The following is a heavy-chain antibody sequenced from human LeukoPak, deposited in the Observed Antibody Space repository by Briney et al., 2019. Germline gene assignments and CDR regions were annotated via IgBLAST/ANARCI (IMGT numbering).Heavy chain of an antibody. CDR1: GGTFSSYA. Sequence: ASVKVSCKASGGTFSSYAISWVRQAPGQGLEWMGGIIPIFGTANYAQKFQGRVTITTDESTSTAYMELSSLRSEDTAVYYCASQSGYDSDFDYYYMDVWGKGTTVTVSS. CDR3: ASQSGYDSDFDYYYMDV. CDR2: IIPIFGTA. D-gene: IGHD5-12*01. V-gene: IGHV1-69*05. J-gene: IGHJ6*03.